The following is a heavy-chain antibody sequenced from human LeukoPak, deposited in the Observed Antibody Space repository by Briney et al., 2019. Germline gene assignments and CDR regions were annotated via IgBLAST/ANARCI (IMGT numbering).Heavy chain of an antibody. V-gene: IGHV4-59*06. J-gene: IGHJ4*02. Sequence: SETLSLTCTVSGVSISSYYWSWIRQPPGEGLEWIGYIYYSGSTYYNPSLKSRVTISVDTSKIHFSLRLTSVTAADTAVYYCARGDSSSWSFKIWGQGTLVTVSS. CDR2: IYYSGST. CDR1: GVSISSYY. D-gene: IGHD6-13*01. CDR3: ARGDSSSWSFKI.